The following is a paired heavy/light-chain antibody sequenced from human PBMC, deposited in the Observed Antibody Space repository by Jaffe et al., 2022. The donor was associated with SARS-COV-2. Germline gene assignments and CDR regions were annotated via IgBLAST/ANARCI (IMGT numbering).Heavy chain of an antibody. D-gene: IGHD3-10*01. V-gene: IGHV3-23*01. CDR1: GFTFTNFV. CDR2: ISSSGGTT. CDR3: TKSDRGIWPDY. Sequence: EGQLLESGGGLVRPGGSLRLSCAASGFTFTNFVMSWVRQAPGKGLEWVSAISSSGGTTHYADSVKGRFTISRDNSKNTVYLQMNSLRLEDTAVYYCTKSDRGIWPDYWGQGTLVTVSS. J-gene: IGHJ4*02.
Light chain of an antibody. J-gene: IGKJ1*01. CDR2: AAS. CDR1: QGIRND. CDR3: LQHNSYPPT. V-gene: IGKV1-17*01. Sequence: DIQMTQSPSSLSASVGDRVTITCRASQGIRNDLAWYQQKPGQAPKRLIYAASSLQSGVPSRFSGSGSGTEFTLTISSLQPEDFATYFCLQHNSYPPTFGLGTKVEVK.